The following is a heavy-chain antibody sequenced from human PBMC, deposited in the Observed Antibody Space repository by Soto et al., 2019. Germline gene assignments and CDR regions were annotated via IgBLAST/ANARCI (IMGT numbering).Heavy chain of an antibody. CDR2: IYYSGST. D-gene: IGHD1-1*01. J-gene: IGHJ4*02. CDR3: ARVGVGWNVYYFDY. V-gene: IGHV4-59*01. CDR1: CGSISSYY. Sequence: SETLSLTCTVSCGSISSYYWSWIRQPPGKGLEWIGYIYYSGSTNYNPSLKSRVTISVDTSKNQFSLKLSSVAAADTAVYYCARVGVGWNVYYFDYWGQGTLVTVSS.